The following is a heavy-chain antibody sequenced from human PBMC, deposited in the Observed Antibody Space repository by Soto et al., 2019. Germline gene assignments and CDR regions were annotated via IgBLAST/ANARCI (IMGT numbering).Heavy chain of an antibody. CDR1: GFTFSSYL. J-gene: IGHJ4*02. CDR3: GRGTSTYFNF. V-gene: IGHV3-74*01. Sequence: GALRLSCAASGFTFSSYLIHWVRQAPGKGLVWVSRINGDGSSTSYADSVKGRFTISRDNAKNTLYLQMNSLRAEDTAVYYCGRGTSTYFNFWGQGTLVTVSS. D-gene: IGHD3-3*02. CDR2: INGDGSST.